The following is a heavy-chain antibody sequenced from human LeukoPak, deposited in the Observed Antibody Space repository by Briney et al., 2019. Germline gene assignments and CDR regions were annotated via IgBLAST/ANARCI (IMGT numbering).Heavy chain of an antibody. CDR3: ARVIGSSWYDYFDY. CDR1: GGSISSSNYY. Sequence: ETLSLTFTVAGGSISSSNYYWGWIRQPPGKGLEWIGSVYYSGSTDYNPSLKSRVTISVDTSKNQFSLKLSSVTAADTAVYYCARVIGSSWYDYFDYWGQGTLVTVSS. CDR2: VYYSGST. J-gene: IGHJ4*02. V-gene: IGHV4-39*01. D-gene: IGHD6-13*01.